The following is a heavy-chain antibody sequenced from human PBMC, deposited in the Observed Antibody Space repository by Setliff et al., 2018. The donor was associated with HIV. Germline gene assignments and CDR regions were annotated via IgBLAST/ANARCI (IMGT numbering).Heavy chain of an antibody. Sequence: SETLFLTCTVSGGSISSSSYYWGWIRQPPGKGLEWIGSIYYSGSTYYNPSLKSRVTISVDTSKKQFSLKLSSVTAADTAVYYCARREAYYDLWSGYYIYWGQGTLVTVSS. CDR2: IYYSGST. D-gene: IGHD3-3*01. CDR3: ARREAYYDLWSGYYIY. V-gene: IGHV4-39*01. CDR1: GGSISSSSYY. J-gene: IGHJ4*02.